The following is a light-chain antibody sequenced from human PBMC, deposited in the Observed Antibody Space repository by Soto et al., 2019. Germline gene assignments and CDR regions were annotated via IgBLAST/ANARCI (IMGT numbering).Light chain of an antibody. CDR2: GAS. J-gene: IGKJ1*01. CDR1: QSVSSN. V-gene: IGKV3-15*01. Sequence: EIVMPQSPATLSVSPGESATLSCRAGQSVSSNLAWYQQKPGQAPRLLIYGASTRATGIPARFSGSGSGTEFTLTISSLQPEDFATYYCQQSYSTPRTVGKGTKVDIK. CDR3: QQSYSTPRT.